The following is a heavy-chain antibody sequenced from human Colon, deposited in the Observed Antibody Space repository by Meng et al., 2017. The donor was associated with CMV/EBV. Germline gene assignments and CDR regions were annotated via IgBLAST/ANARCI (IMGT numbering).Heavy chain of an antibody. CDR2: ISSSSTYI. D-gene: IGHD3-10*01. CDR3: ARDPDHDRYGSGRCLDY. V-gene: IGHV3-21*06. J-gene: IGHJ4*02. Sequence: GESLKISCAASGFTFSSYWMSWVRQAPGRGLEWVSYISSSSTYIFYADSVKGRFTISRDNANNLLYLQMTSLRADDTAVYSCARDPDHDRYGSGRCLDYWGQGTLVTVSS. CDR1: GFTFSSYW.